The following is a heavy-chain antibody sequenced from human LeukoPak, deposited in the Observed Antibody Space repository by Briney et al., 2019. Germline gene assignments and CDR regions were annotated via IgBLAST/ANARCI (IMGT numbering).Heavy chain of an antibody. V-gene: IGHV3-74*01. Sequence: QTGGSLRLSFAASGFTFKLYWMHWVRQVPGKRPVWVSRINDDGSDTIYADSVKGRFTISRDNSKNTLYLQMNSLRAEDTAVYYCAKVNEWLSWRGYFDYWGQGTLVTVSS. J-gene: IGHJ4*02. CDR3: AKVNEWLSWRGYFDY. D-gene: IGHD6-19*01. CDR2: INDDGSDT. CDR1: GFTFKLYW.